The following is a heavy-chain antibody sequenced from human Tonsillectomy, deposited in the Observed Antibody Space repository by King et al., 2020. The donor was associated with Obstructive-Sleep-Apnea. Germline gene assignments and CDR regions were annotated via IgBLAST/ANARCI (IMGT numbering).Heavy chain of an antibody. CDR1: GFTFSSYA. CDR3: AKDGGYCSGGSCYGYWYFDL. D-gene: IGHD2-15*01. V-gene: IGHV3-23*04. J-gene: IGHJ2*01. CDR2: ISGSGGST. Sequence: VQLVESGGGLVQPGGSLRLSCAASGFTFSSYAMSWVRQAPGKGLEWVSAISGSGGSTYYADSVEGRFTISRDNSKNTLYLQMNSLRAEDTAVYYCAKDGGYCSGGSCYGYWYFDLWGRGTLVTVSS.